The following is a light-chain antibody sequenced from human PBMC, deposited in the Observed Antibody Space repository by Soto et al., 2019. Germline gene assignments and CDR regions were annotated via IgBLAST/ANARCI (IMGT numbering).Light chain of an antibody. CDR1: STDPATYDL. CDR3: SSYTSSSTLV. Sequence: QSVLTQPASVSGSPGQSITISCTGTSTDPATYDLVSWYQQHPGKAPQLIIYEVAKRPSGVSARFSGSQSGNTASLTISGLQAEDEADYYCSSYTSSSTLVFGTGTKVTVL. J-gene: IGLJ1*01. CDR2: EVA. V-gene: IGLV2-14*02.